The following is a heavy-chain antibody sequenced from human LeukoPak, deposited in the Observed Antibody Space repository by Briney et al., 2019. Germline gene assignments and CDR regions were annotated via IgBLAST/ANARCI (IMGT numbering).Heavy chain of an antibody. Sequence: KPSETLSLTCTVSGGSISSSSYYWGWIRQPPGKGLEWIGSIYYSGSTYYNPSLKSRVTISVDTSKNQFSLKLSSVTAADTAVYYCARDRLIVVVPAAIGAFDYWGQGTLVTVSS. D-gene: IGHD2-2*01. V-gene: IGHV4-39*07. J-gene: IGHJ4*02. CDR3: ARDRLIVVVPAAIGAFDY. CDR1: GGSISSSSYY. CDR2: IYYSGST.